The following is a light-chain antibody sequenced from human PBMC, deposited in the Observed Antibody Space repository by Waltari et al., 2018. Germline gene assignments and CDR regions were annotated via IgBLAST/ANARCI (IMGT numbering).Light chain of an antibody. J-gene: IGLJ3*02. CDR3: QSYDSSLSGSGV. V-gene: IGLV1-40*01. CDR2: GNS. Sequence: QSVLTQPPSVSGAPGQRVTISCPGSSSTIGAGYDVHWYQQLPGTAPKLLIYGNSKRPSGVPDRFSGSKSGTSASLDIAGLQAEDEADYYCQSYDSSLSGSGVFGGGTKLTVL. CDR1: SSTIGAGYD.